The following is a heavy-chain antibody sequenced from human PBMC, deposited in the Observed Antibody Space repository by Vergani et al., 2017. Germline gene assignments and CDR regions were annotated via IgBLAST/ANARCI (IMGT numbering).Heavy chain of an antibody. J-gene: IGHJ6*02. CDR1: GFTFSSYS. V-gene: IGHV3-21*01. CDR3: ARYDSTVVTLDYYGMDV. D-gene: IGHD4-23*01. Sequence: VQLVESGGGLVKPGGSLRLSCAASGFTFSSYSMNWVRQAPGKGLEWVSSISSSSSYIYYADSVKGRFTISRDNAKNSLYLQMNSLRAEDTAVYYCARYDSTVVTLDYYGMDVWGQGTTVTVSS. CDR2: ISSSSSYI.